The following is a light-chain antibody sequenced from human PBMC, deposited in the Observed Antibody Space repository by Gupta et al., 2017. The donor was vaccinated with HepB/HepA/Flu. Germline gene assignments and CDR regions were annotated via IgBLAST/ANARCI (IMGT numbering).Light chain of an antibody. CDR3: QQYNNWPPMCS. CDR1: QSVSSN. V-gene: IGKV3-15*01. CDR2: GAS. Sequence: ETVMAQSPATLSVSQGERATLSCRASQSVSSNLAWYQQKPGQAPRLLIYGASTRATGIPVRFSGSGSGTEFTLTISSLQSEDFATYYCQQYNNWPPMCSFGQGTKLEI. J-gene: IGKJ2*04.